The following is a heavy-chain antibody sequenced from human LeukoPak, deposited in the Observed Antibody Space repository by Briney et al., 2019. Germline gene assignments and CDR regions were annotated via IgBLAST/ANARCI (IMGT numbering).Heavy chain of an antibody. Sequence: SVKVSFKASGGTFSSYSNSWVRQAPGQGLEWMGRIIPIFGTANYAQKFQGRVTLTTHESTSKTYMDLSRLRSEDTAVYYCARGVLRYFDWLAFEYWGQGTLVTVSS. V-gene: IGHV1-69*05. J-gene: IGHJ4*02. CDR3: ARGVLRYFDWLAFEY. CDR2: IIPIFGTA. CDR1: GGTFSSYS. D-gene: IGHD3-9*01.